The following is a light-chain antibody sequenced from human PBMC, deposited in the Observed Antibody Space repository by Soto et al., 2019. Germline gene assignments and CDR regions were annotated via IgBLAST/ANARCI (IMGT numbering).Light chain of an antibody. CDR1: QSVSSY. J-gene: IGKJ5*01. CDR2: DAS. Sequence: IVFTQSPFTLSLSPGERAILSCRASQSVSSYLAWYQQKPGQAPRLLIYDASNRATGIPARFSGSGSGTDFTLTISSLEPEDFAVYYCQQRNVWPPITFGQGTRLEI. CDR3: QQRNVWPPIT. V-gene: IGKV3-11*01.